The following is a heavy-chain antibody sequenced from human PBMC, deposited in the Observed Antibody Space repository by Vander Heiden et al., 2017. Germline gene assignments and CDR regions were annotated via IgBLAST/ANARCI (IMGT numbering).Heavy chain of an antibody. D-gene: IGHD5-12*01. CDR3: ARLAPKWARTLNFDY. Sequence: QLQLQESGPGLVKPSETLSLTCTVSGGSISSSSYYWGWIRQPPGKGLEWIGSIYYSGSTYYNPSLKSRVTISVDTSKNQFCLKLSSVTAADTAVYYCARLAPKWARTLNFDYWGQGTLVTVSS. V-gene: IGHV4-39*01. CDR2: IYYSGST. J-gene: IGHJ4*02. CDR1: GGSISSSSYY.